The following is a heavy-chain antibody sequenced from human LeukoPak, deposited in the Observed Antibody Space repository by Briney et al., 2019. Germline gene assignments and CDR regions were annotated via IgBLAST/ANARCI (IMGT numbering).Heavy chain of an antibody. CDR3: ARDPGYCSNNLCYYFDY. CDR2: ISSNGGST. J-gene: IGHJ4*02. D-gene: IGHD2-8*01. Sequence: GGSLRLSCAASGFTFSTYAMHWVRQPPGKGLEYLSGISSNGGSTYYENSVEGRFTISRDNSKNTLYLQMGGPRAEDMAVYYCARDPGYCSNNLCYYFDYCGQGTLVTVSS. V-gene: IGHV3-64*01. CDR1: GFTFSTYA.